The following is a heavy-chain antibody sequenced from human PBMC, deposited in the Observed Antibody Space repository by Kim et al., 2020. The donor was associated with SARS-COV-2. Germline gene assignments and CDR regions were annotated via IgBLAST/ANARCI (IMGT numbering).Heavy chain of an antibody. CDR2: VNPDSGNT. CDR3: ARGRKRSQGNYYYYGMDV. D-gene: IGHD4-17*01. J-gene: IGHJ6*02. V-gene: IGHV1-8*01. Sequence: ASVKVSCKASGYTFTTHDINWVRQATGQGLELMGWVNPDSGNTGYAQNFQGRVTMTSNTATSTAYMELSSLRSDDTAVYYCARGRKRSQGNYYYYGMDVWGQGTTVTVSS. CDR1: GYTFTTHD.